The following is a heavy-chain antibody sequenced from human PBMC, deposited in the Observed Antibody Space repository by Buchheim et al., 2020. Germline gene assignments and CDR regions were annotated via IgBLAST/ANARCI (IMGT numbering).Heavy chain of an antibody. Sequence: EVQLVESGGGLVQPGGSLRLSCAASGFTFSSYWMHWVRQAPGKGLVWVSRINSDGSSTSYAASVKGRFTISRDNAQNTLYLQMKSLRAEDTAVDYCARGDGSGWYSYYYYYMDVWGKGTT. D-gene: IGHD6-19*01. V-gene: IGHV3-74*01. CDR2: INSDGSST. CDR3: ARGDGSGWYSYYYYYMDV. J-gene: IGHJ6*03. CDR1: GFTFSSYW.